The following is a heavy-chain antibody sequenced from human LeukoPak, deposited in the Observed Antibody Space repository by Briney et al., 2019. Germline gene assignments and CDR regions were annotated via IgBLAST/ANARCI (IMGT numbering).Heavy chain of an antibody. CDR2: ISGNNDNP. Sequence: ASVKVSCKASGYTFSNFGMNWVRQAPGQGLEWMGWISGNNDNPNYGQKFQGRFTLTTDSSTSTAYMELRNLRSDDTAVYYCARAGVDDSSGWYRDEIDYWGQGTLVTVSS. J-gene: IGHJ4*02. D-gene: IGHD6-19*01. CDR3: ARAGVDDSSGWYRDEIDY. CDR1: GYTFSNFG. V-gene: IGHV1-18*01.